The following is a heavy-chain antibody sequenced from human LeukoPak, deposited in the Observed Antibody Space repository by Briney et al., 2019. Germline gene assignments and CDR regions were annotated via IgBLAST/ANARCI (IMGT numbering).Heavy chain of an antibody. CDR3: ARYYSGYQNDAFDI. CDR2: INPNSGGT. Sequence: ASVKVSCKASGYTFTGYYMHWVRQAPGQGLEWMGWINPNSGGTNYAQKFQGRVTMTRDTSISTAYMELSRLRSDDTAVYYCARYYSGYQNDAFDIWGQGTMVTVSS. J-gene: IGHJ3*02. CDR1: GYTFTGYY. V-gene: IGHV1-2*02. D-gene: IGHD5-12*01.